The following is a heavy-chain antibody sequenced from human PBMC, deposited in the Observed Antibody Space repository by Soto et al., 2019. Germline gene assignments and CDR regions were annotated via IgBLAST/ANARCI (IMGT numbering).Heavy chain of an antibody. D-gene: IGHD3-9*01. CDR1: GYTFTSYG. CDR2: ISAYNGNT. J-gene: IGHJ4*02. V-gene: IGHV1-18*01. CDR3: ARDSRSILTRYPFDY. Sequence: GASVKVSCKASGYTFTSYGISWVRQAPGQGLEWMGWISAYNGNTNYAQKLQGRVTMTTDTSTSTAYMELRSLRSDDTAVYYCARDSRSILTRYPFDYWGQGTLVTVSS.